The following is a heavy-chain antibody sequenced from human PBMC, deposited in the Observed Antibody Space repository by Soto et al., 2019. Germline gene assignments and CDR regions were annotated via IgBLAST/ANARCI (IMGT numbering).Heavy chain of an antibody. CDR2: IYPGDSDT. J-gene: IGHJ4*02. Sequence: PGESLKISCKGSGYSFTSYWIGWVRQMPGKGMEWMGIIYPGDSDTRYSPSFQGQVTISADKSISTAYLQWSSLKASDTAMYYCARLSAHSSGYTLYYFDYWGQGTLVTVSS. CDR1: GYSFTSYW. V-gene: IGHV5-51*01. D-gene: IGHD3-22*01. CDR3: ARLSAHSSGYTLYYFDY.